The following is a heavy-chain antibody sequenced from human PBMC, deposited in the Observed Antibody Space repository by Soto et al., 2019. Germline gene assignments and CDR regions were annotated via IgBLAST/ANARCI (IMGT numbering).Heavy chain of an antibody. CDR1: GYTFTSYG. J-gene: IGHJ6*02. D-gene: IGHD3-10*01. CDR2: ISGYNGNT. CDR3: ARAGKYYYGSGSPYYYGMDV. V-gene: IGHV1-18*04. Sequence: QVQLVQXXAEVKKPGASVKVSCKASGYTFTSYGVSWVRQAPGQGLEWMGWISGYNGNTNYAQKLQGRVTMTTDTSTITAYMELRSLRSDDTAVYYCARAGKYYYGSGSPYYYGMDVWGQGITVTVSS.